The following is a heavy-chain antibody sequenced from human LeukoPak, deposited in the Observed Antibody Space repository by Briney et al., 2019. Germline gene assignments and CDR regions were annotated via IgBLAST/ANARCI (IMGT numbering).Heavy chain of an antibody. CDR1: GFTFSSYA. V-gene: IGHV3-64D*06. CDR3: VKSHLIAAAEEDWFDP. D-gene: IGHD6-13*01. J-gene: IGHJ5*02. Sequence: GGSLRLSCSASGFTFSSYAMHWVRQAPGKGLEYVSAISRNGGSTYYADSVKGRFTISRDNSKNTLYLQMSSLRAEDTAVYYCVKSHLIAAAEEDWFDPWGQGTLVAVSS. CDR2: ISRNGGST.